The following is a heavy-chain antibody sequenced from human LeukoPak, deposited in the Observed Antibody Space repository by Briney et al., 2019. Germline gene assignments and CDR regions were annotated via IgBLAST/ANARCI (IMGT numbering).Heavy chain of an antibody. CDR2: ISPKTGDT. CDR3: ARVFVLFVPQGTGGLGH. Sequence: ASVKVSCTTSGYTFTDYYLYWVRQAPGQGLEWMGWISPKTGDTNYARNFQGRVAMTRDTSISTAYMELRSLTYDDTAVYYCARVFVLFVPQGTGGLGHWGQGTLVTVSS. CDR1: GYTFTDYY. D-gene: IGHD2/OR15-2a*01. V-gene: IGHV1-2*02. J-gene: IGHJ5*02.